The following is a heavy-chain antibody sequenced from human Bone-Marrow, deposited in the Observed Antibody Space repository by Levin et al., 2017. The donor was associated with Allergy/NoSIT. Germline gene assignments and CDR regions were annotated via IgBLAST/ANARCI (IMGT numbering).Heavy chain of an antibody. CDR1: RFTFSTYW. CDR3: ARDRFYSDSGSNFSWFDP. CDR2: IQSNGKT. Sequence: SGGSLRLSCAASRFTFSTYWMHWVRQAPGKGLVWVSRIQSNGKTNYADSVKGRFTISRDNAKNTLYLQMNSLTVEDTAVYYCARDRFYSDSGSNFSWFDPWGQGTLVTVSS. D-gene: IGHD3-10*01. V-gene: IGHV3-74*01. J-gene: IGHJ5*02.